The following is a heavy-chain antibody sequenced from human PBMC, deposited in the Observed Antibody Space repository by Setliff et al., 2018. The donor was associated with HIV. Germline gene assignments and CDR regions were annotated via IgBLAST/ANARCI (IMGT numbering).Heavy chain of an antibody. CDR1: GGSISSYY. Sequence: PSETLSLTCTVSGGSISSYYWSWMRQPPGKGLEWIGYIFTSGSTNYNPSLKTRVTISIDTSKKQVSLKLSSVTAADTAVYYCARLWFGESHWGQGTLVTVSS. D-gene: IGHD3-10*01. CDR3: ARLWFGESH. J-gene: IGHJ4*02. V-gene: IGHV4-4*09. CDR2: IFTSGST.